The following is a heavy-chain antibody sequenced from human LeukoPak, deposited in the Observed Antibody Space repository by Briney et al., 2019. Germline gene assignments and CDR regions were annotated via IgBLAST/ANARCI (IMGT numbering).Heavy chain of an antibody. CDR1: GYTLTGLS. CDR2: FDPEDGET. J-gene: IGHJ4*02. Sequence: ASVKVSCKVSGYTLTGLSMHWVRQAPGKGLEWMGGFDPEDGETIYAQKFQGRVTMTEDTSTDTAYMELSSPRSEDTAVYYCATATSGYSYGPPPFDYWGQGTLVTVSS. CDR3: ATATSGYSYGPPPFDY. V-gene: IGHV1-24*01. D-gene: IGHD5-18*01.